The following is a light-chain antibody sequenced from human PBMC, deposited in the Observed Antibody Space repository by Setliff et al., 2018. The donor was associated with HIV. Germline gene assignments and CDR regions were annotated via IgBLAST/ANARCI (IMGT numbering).Light chain of an antibody. CDR2: DVI. Sequence: QSVLTQPASVSGTPGQSITISCTGSSSDIGTYDRVSWYQQRPDGGPRLIIYDVIHRPSGVPHRFSGSKSGNTASLTISGLQTEDEADYYCMSYLSTNCYVFGTGTKVTVL. CDR1: SSDIGTYDR. V-gene: IGLV2-14*03. J-gene: IGLJ1*01. CDR3: MSYLSTNCYV.